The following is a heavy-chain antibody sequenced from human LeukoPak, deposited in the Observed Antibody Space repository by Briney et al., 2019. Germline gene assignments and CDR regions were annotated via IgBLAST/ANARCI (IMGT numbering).Heavy chain of an antibody. CDR2: IYYSGST. V-gene: IGHV4-39*02. CDR3: ARDRYDFWSGFDY. Sequence: PSETLSLTCTVSGGSISSSSYYWGWIRQPPGKGLEWIGSIYYSGSTYYNPSLKSRVTISVDTSKNQFSLKLSSVTAADTAVYYCARDRYDFWSGFDYWGQGTLVTVSS. D-gene: IGHD3-3*01. CDR1: GGSISSSSYY. J-gene: IGHJ4*02.